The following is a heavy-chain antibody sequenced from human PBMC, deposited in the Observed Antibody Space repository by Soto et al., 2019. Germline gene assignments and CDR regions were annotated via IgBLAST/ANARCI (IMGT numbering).Heavy chain of an antibody. J-gene: IGHJ4*02. D-gene: IGHD6-13*01. CDR1: GGAFSSYA. Sequence: QVQLVQSGAEVKKPGSSVKVSCQASGGAFSSYAISWVRQAPGQGLEWMGGIMPIFGTANYAQQFQGRVTITADESTRTAYMELSSVRSEDTAVYYGAREARAAAGTNNVFDYWGQGTLVTVSS. CDR2: IMPIFGTA. CDR3: AREARAAAGTNNVFDY. V-gene: IGHV1-69*01.